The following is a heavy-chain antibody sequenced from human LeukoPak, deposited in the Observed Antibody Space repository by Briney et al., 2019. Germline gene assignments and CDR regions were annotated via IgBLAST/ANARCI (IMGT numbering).Heavy chain of an antibody. CDR1: GFTFSIYG. Sequence: GGSLRLSCAASGFTFSIYGMHWVRQAPGKGLEWVAFIRSDGSTKYYADSVKGRFTISRDNSKNTLYLQMSSLRAEGTAVYHCAKDLPAAFFDYWGQGTLVTVSS. J-gene: IGHJ4*02. CDR2: IRSDGSTK. D-gene: IGHD2-2*01. CDR3: AKDLPAAFFDY. V-gene: IGHV3-30*02.